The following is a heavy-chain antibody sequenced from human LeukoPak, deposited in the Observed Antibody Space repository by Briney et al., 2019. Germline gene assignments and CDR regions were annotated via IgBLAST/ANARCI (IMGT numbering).Heavy chain of an antibody. CDR2: INHSGST. CDR1: GGSFSGYY. J-gene: IGHJ4*02. V-gene: IGHV4-34*01. D-gene: IGHD3-3*01. Sequence: PSETLSLTCDVYGGSFSGYYWSWIRQPPGKGLEWIGGINHSGSTNYNPSLKSRVTISVDTSKNQFSLKLSSVTAADTAVYYCARQGSGYDFWSGYWSVFDYWGQGTLVTVSS. CDR3: ARQGSGYDFWSGYWSVFDY.